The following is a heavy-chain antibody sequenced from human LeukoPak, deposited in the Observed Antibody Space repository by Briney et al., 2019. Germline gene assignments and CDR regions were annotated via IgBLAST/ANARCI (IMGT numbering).Heavy chain of an antibody. CDR1: GFTFSSYS. D-gene: IGHD3-22*01. J-gene: IGHJ4*02. Sequence: GGSLRLSCAASGFTFSSYSMNWVRQAPGKGLEWVGRIKSRADGGTTDYAAPVKGRFAISRDDSKNTVYLQMNSLRTEDTAVYYCTTPVHYSDSRFDFWGQGTLVTVSS. CDR2: IKSRADGGTT. V-gene: IGHV3-15*01. CDR3: TTPVHYSDSRFDF.